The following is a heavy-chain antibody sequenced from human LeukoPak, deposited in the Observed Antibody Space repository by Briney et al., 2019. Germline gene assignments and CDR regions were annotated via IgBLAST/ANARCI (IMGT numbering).Heavy chain of an antibody. CDR3: ASIAAAEYGYFDY. Sequence: SETLSLTCAVYGGSFSGYYWSWIRQPPGKGLEWIGEINHSGSTNYNPSLKSRVTISVDTSKNQFSLKLSSVTAADTAVYYCASIAAAEYGYFDYWGQGALVTVSS. CDR2: INHSGST. D-gene: IGHD6-13*01. V-gene: IGHV4-34*01. J-gene: IGHJ4*02. CDR1: GGSFSGYY.